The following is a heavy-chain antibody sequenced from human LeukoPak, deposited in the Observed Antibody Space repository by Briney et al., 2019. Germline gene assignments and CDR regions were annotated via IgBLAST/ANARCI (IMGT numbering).Heavy chain of an antibody. Sequence: ASVKVSCKASGYTFTSYAMHWVRQAPGQRLEWMGWINAGSGNTKYSQEFQGRVTITRDTSASTAYMELSSLRSEDMAVYYCAREKPDYFDYSSSWYDRYYFDYRGQGTLVTVSS. CDR2: INAGSGNT. D-gene: IGHD6-13*01. CDR3: AREKPDYFDYSSSWYDRYYFDY. V-gene: IGHV1-3*03. J-gene: IGHJ4*02. CDR1: GYTFTSYA.